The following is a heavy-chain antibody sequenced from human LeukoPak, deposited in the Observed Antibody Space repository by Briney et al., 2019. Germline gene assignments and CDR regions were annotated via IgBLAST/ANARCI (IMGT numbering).Heavy chain of an antibody. CDR3: AKDQLIVGATTAGY. Sequence: PGGSLRLSCAASGFTFSSYAMSWVRQAPGKGLEWVSAISGGGGSTYYADSVKGRFTISRDNSKNTLYLQMNSLRAEDTAVYYCAKDQLIVGATTAGYWGQGTLVTVSS. J-gene: IGHJ4*02. CDR1: GFTFSSYA. CDR2: ISGGGGST. V-gene: IGHV3-23*01. D-gene: IGHD1-26*01.